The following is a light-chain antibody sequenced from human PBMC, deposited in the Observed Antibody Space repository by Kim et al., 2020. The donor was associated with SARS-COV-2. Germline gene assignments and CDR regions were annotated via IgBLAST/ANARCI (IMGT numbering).Light chain of an antibody. CDR2: GAS. V-gene: IGKV3-20*01. Sequence: PGDIATLSCRARQSVRRSNLVWYQQKPGQAPRLLILGASSRATGIPDRFSGSGSGTDFTLTVSRLEPEDFAVYYCQQYGSSPPLYTFGQGTKLEI. CDR3: QQYGSSPPLYT. CDR1: QSVRRSN. J-gene: IGKJ2*01.